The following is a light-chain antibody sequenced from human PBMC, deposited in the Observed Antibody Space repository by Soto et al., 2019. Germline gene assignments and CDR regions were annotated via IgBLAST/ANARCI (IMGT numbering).Light chain of an antibody. J-gene: IGLJ2*01. CDR1: SSDVGGYNY. V-gene: IGLV2-14*01. CDR3: SSYTSGSTLDVL. CDR2: DVS. Sequence: SALTQPASVSGSPGQSITISCTGISSDVGGYNYVSWYQQLPGKAPKLMIFDVSNRPSGISTRFSGSKSGNSASLTISGLQAEDEADYYCSSYTSGSTLDVLFGGGTKLTVL.